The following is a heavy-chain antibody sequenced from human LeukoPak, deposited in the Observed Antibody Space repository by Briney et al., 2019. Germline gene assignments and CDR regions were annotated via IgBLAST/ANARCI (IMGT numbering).Heavy chain of an antibody. CDR2: IIPILGIA. J-gene: IGHJ6*02. Sequence: GSSVKVSCRASGGTFSSYTISWVRQAPGQGLEWMGRIIPILGIANYAQKFQGRVTITADKSTSTAYMELSSLRSEDTAVYYCLYSSGLPPSGRAVWGQGTTVPVSS. D-gene: IGHD6-19*01. V-gene: IGHV1-69*02. CDR1: GGTFSSYT. CDR3: LYSSGLPPSGRAV.